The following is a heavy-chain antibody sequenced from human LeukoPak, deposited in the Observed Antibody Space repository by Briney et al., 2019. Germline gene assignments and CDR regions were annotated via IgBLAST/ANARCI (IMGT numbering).Heavy chain of an antibody. D-gene: IGHD2-2*01. CDR1: GASISSTNW. Sequence: SGTLSLTCAISGASISSTNWWIWVRQPPGKGLEWIGEMHHSGRTNYNPSLKSRITISVDKPKNQVFLRLNSVAAADTALYYCARAQEGCSRASCYLEPWGQGTLVTVSS. V-gene: IGHV4-4*02. CDR2: MHHSGRT. J-gene: IGHJ5*02. CDR3: ARAQEGCSRASCYLEP.